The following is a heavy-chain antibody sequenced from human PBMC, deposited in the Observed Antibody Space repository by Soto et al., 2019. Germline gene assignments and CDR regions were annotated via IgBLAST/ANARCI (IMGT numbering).Heavy chain of an antibody. Sequence: PSETLSLTCAVSGGSISSGGYSWSWIRQPPGKGLEWIGYIYHSGSTYYNPSLKSRVTISVDRSKNQFSLKLSSVTAADTAVYYCARAYDFWSGYYCAFDMWGQGTMVTVSS. CDR3: ARAYDFWSGYYCAFDM. V-gene: IGHV4-30-2*01. J-gene: IGHJ3*02. CDR2: IYHSGST. CDR1: GGSISSGGYS. D-gene: IGHD3-3*01.